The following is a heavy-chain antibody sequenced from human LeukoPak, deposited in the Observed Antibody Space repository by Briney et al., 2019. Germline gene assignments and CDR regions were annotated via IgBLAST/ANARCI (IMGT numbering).Heavy chain of an antibody. D-gene: IGHD5-18*01. CDR2: INHSGST. J-gene: IGHJ4*02. CDR1: GGSFSGYY. Sequence: SETLSLTCAVYGGSFSGYYWSWIRQPPGKGLEWIGEINHSGSTNYNPSLKSRVTISVDTSKNQFSLKLSSVTAADTAVYYCARQTGGQLWSEFDYWGQGTLVTVSS. V-gene: IGHV4-34*01. CDR3: ARQTGGQLWSEFDY.